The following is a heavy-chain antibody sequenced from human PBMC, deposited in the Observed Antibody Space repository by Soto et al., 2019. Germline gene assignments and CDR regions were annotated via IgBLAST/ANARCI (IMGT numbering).Heavy chain of an antibody. CDR2: FSWDGMTT. D-gene: IGHD1-26*01. CDR1: GFTFDHYT. J-gene: IGHJ4*02. CDR3: ARERDRRIDY. Sequence: EVQLVESGGVVVQPGGSLRLSCAASGFTFDHYTMHWVRQSPGKGLEWVSLFSWDGMTTFYADSVKGRFTISRDNSKNSLYLQMTSLRSEDSALDYCARERDRRIDYWGRGTLVTVSS. V-gene: IGHV3-43*01.